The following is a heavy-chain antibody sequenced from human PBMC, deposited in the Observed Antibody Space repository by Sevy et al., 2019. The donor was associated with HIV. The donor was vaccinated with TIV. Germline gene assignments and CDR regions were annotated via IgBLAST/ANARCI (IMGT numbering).Heavy chain of an antibody. CDR2: TFFSGST. Sequence: SETLSLTCTVSGVSMSDSSYDWGWIRQPPGKGLEWIASTFFSGSTYYNPSLKGRVTISVDTSKGQFSLKLNSVTAADTALYYCARQGGLVDRAFDFWGQGTLVTVSS. CDR3: ARQGGLVDRAFDF. J-gene: IGHJ4*02. D-gene: IGHD3-10*01. CDR1: GVSMSDSSYD. V-gene: IGHV4-39*01.